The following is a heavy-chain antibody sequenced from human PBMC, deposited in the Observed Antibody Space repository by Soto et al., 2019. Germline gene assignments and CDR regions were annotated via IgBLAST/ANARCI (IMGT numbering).Heavy chain of an antibody. CDR1: GGTFSSHP. CDR2: IIPALGTA. Sequence: QDQLVQSGAEVKKPGSSVKVSCKASGGTFSSHPCSWVRQAPGQGLEWMGRIIPALGTATYAQKFQGRVTITADDSATTVYMELNSLRSEDTAVYYCARPDFGAYWYFDLWGRGTLVTVSS. D-gene: IGHD4-17*01. V-gene: IGHV1-69*08. J-gene: IGHJ2*01. CDR3: ARPDFGAYWYFDL.